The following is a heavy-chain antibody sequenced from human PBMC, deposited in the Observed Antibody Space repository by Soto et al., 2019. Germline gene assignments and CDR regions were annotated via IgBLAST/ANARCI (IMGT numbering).Heavy chain of an antibody. Sequence: SVKVSCKASGGTFSSYAISWVRQAPGQGLEWMGGIIPIFGTANYAQKFQGRVTITADESTSTAYMELSSLRSEDTAVYYCAGAGSDDDDAFDIWGQGTMVTVSS. CDR3: AGAGSDDDDAFDI. D-gene: IGHD3-10*01. CDR1: GGTFSSYA. J-gene: IGHJ3*02. CDR2: IIPIFGTA. V-gene: IGHV1-69*13.